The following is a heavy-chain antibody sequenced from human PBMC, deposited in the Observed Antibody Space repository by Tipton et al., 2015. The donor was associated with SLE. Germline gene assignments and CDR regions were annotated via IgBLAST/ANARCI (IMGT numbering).Heavy chain of an antibody. CDR3: TRDPRFCSGPKCYRFDY. Sequence: SLRLSCATSGFTFSSYWLSWVRQAPGKGLEWVATTNQDGSVTYYLDSVKGRFVVSRDNADNSLSLQMNSLRVDDTAIYYCTRDPRFCSGPKCYRFDYWGQGTLVTVSS. D-gene: IGHD2-2*01. V-gene: IGHV3-7*01. J-gene: IGHJ4*02. CDR1: GFTFSSYW. CDR2: TNQDGSVT.